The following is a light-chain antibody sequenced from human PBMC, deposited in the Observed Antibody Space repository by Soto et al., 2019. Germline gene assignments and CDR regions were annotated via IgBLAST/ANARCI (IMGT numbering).Light chain of an antibody. CDR3: SSYTSSSSYVV. CDR1: SSDIGGYNY. V-gene: IGLV2-14*01. Sequence: QSALTQPASVSGSPGQSITISCTGTSSDIGGYNYVSWYQQHPGKAPKLMVYEVSNRPSGVSNRFSGSKSGNTACLTISGLQAEDEADYYCSSYTSSSSYVVFGGGTELTVL. J-gene: IGLJ2*01. CDR2: EVS.